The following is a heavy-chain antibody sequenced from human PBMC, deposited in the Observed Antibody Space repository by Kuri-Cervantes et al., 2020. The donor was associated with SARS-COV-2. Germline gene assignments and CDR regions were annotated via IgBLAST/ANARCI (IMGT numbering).Heavy chain of an antibody. CDR1: GGSISSSSYY. Sequence: SETLSLTCTVSGGSISSSSYYWGWIRQPPGKGLEWIGSIHYSGSTYYNPSLKSRVTISVDTSKNQFSLKLSSVTAADTAVYYCARDIHDYDFWSISPWGQGTLVTVSS. D-gene: IGHD3-3*01. V-gene: IGHV4-39*02. J-gene: IGHJ5*02. CDR2: IHYSGST. CDR3: ARDIHDYDFWSISP.